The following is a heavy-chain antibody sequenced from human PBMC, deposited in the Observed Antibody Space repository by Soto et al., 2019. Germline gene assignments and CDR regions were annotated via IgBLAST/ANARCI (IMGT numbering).Heavy chain of an antibody. D-gene: IGHD3-22*01. V-gene: IGHV4-30-4*01. Sequence: QSLTCTVSGGSISSGDYYWSWIRQPPGKGLEWIGYIYYSGSTYYNPSLKSRVTISVDTSKNQFSLKLSSVTAADTAVYYCASARPHDSSGYSDYWGQGTLVTVSS. CDR1: GGSISSGDYY. J-gene: IGHJ4*02. CDR3: ASARPHDSSGYSDY. CDR2: IYYSGST.